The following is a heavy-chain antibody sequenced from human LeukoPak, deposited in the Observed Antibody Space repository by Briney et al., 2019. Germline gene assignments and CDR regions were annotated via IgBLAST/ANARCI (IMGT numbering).Heavy chain of an antibody. CDR3: ARAEDYGGNLDY. CDR2: IYTSGST. D-gene: IGHD4-23*01. J-gene: IGHJ4*02. Sequence: SETLSLTCTVSGGSINSGSYYWSWIRRPAGKGLEWIGRIYTSGSTNYNPSLKSRVTMSVDTSKNQFSLKLSSVTAADTAVYYCARAEDYGGNLDYWGQGTLVTVSS. CDR1: GGSINSGSYY. V-gene: IGHV4-61*02.